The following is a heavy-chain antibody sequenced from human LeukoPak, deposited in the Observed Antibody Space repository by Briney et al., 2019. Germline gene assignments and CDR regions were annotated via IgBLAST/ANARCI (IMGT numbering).Heavy chain of an antibody. CDR3: ARDRDYLDSSGFFDS. CDR1: GYIFTDYY. D-gene: IGHD3-22*01. Sequence: AAVKVSCKASGYIFTDYYMHWVRQAPGQGLEWMGWINVNSGGANYAQNFQGRVTMTRDTSISTAYMGLSRLRSDDTAVYYCARDRDYLDSSGFFDSWGQGTLLTVSS. V-gene: IGHV1-2*02. CDR2: INVNSGGA. J-gene: IGHJ4*02.